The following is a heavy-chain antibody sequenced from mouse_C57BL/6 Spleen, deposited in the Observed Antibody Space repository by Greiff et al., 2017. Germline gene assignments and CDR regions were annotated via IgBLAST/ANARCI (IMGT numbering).Heavy chain of an antibody. D-gene: IGHD1-1*01. CDR3: ARQDYYGSSPFAY. Sequence: VQLQQPGAELVKPGASVQMSCKASGYTFTSYWITWVKQRPGQGLEWIGDIYPGSGSTNYNEKFQSKATLTVDTSSSTAYMQLSSLTSEDSAVYYCARQDYYGSSPFAYWGQGTLVTVSA. CDR1: GYTFTSYW. CDR2: IYPGSGST. J-gene: IGHJ3*01. V-gene: IGHV1-55*01.